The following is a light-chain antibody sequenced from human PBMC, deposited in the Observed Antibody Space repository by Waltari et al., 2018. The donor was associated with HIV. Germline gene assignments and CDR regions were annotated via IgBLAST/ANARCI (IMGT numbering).Light chain of an antibody. V-gene: IGLV3-21*04. CDR3: QVWDSNSDHYV. Sequence: SYVLTQPPSVSVAPGATARITCGGSDVGTKSVHWYQQKPGQPPMLVIFFVCDRSSGIPDRFSGSDSGNTATLTISGVEAGDEADYYCQVWDSNSDHYVFGTGTRVTVL. CDR2: FVC. J-gene: IGLJ1*01. CDR1: DVGTKS.